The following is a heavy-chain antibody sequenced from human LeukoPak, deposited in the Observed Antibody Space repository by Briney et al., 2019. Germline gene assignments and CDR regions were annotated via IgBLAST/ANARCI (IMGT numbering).Heavy chain of an antibody. CDR1: GFTFSSYW. CDR2: IKQDGSEK. Sequence: SGGSLRLSCAASGFTFSSYWMSWVRQAPGKGLEWVANIKQDGSEKYYVDSVKGRFTISRDNSKNTLYLQMNSLRAEDTAIYYCAKKLGSSPGDFFDYWGQGTLVTVSS. V-gene: IGHV3-7*03. CDR3: AKKLGSSPGDFFDY. J-gene: IGHJ4*02. D-gene: IGHD6-6*01.